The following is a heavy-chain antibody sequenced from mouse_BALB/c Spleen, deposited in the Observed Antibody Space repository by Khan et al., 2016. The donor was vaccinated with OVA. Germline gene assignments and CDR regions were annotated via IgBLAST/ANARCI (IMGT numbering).Heavy chain of an antibody. CDR1: GYTFTDYI. CDR3: ERSGYGSLGY. J-gene: IGHJ2*01. V-gene: IGHV1-77*01. CDR2: IYPGSGST. D-gene: IGHD1-1*01. Sequence: QVQLQQSGPVLVKPGASVKMSCKASGYTFTDYIINWVRQRTGQGLEWIGQIYPGSGSTYYNEKFKGKATLTADKSSNTAYMQLRSLSSEDSGVYFCERSGYGSLGYWGQGTTLSVSS.